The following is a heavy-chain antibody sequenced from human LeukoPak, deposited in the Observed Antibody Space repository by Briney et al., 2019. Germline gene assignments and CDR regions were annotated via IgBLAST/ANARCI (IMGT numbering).Heavy chain of an antibody. CDR1: GGSISSSSYY. CDR2: IYYSGST. J-gene: IGHJ5*02. Sequence: SETLSLTCTVSGGSISSSSYYWGWIRQPPGKGLEWIGGIYYSGSTYYNPSLKSRVTISVDTSKNQFSLKLSSVTAADTAVYYCARGDSNWFDPWGQGTLVTVSS. V-gene: IGHV4-39*01. CDR3: ARGDSNWFDP. D-gene: IGHD3-16*01.